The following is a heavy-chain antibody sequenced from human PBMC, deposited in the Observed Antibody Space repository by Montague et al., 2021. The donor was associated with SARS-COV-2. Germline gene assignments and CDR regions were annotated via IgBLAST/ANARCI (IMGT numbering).Heavy chain of an antibody. CDR3: AREAAPQYCAGGSCYQPEDF. Sequence: SRRVSCVASGFIFSSFSMNWVRQAPGKGLEWVAIIGSSSSYIYYADSVRGRFTISRDNAKNSLYLQMNSLRGDDTAIYYCAREAAPQYCAGGSCYQPEDFWGQGTQVTVSS. CDR1: GFIFSSFS. D-gene: IGHD2-15*01. CDR2: IGSSSSYI. J-gene: IGHJ4*02. V-gene: IGHV3-21*01.